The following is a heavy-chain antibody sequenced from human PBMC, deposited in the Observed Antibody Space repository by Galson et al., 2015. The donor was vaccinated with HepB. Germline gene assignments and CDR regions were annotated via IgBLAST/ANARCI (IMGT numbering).Heavy chain of an antibody. J-gene: IGHJ3*02. Sequence: SVKVSCKASGYTFTSYAMNWVRQAPGQGLEWMGWINTNTGNPTYAQGFTGRFVFSLDTSVSTAYLQISSLKAEDTAVYYCARVRQQLPRKENAFDIWGQGTMVTVSS. CDR1: GYTFTSYA. CDR2: INTNTGNP. CDR3: ARVRQQLPRKENAFDI. V-gene: IGHV7-4-1*02. D-gene: IGHD6-13*01.